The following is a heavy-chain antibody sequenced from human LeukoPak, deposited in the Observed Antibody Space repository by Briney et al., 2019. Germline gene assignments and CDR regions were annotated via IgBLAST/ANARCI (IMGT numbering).Heavy chain of an antibody. CDR1: GFTFSSYA. CDR3: ATHPLSYAILTALDY. D-gene: IGHD3-9*01. CDR2: ISGMGGST. J-gene: IGHJ4*02. Sequence: GSLRLSCAASGFTFSSYAMSWVRQAPGEGLEWVSAISGMGGSTYYADSGKGRFTIGRDNSKNTLYRQMNRLRAEGPAISFCATHPLSYAILTALDYWGQGTLVTVSS. V-gene: IGHV3-23*01.